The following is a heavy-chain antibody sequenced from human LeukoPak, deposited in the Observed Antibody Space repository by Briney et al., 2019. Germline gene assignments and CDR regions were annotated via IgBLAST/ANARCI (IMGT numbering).Heavy chain of an antibody. CDR1: GFPFSDYY. CDR3: ARGPLGDSSGYYYVSWFDP. Sequence: PGGSLRLSCAASGFPFSDYYMSWIRQAPGKGLEWVSVIYSGGSTYYADSVKGRFTISRDNSKNTLYLQMNSLRAEDTAVYYCARGPLGDSSGYYYVSWFDPWGQGTLVTVSS. V-gene: IGHV3-66*01. J-gene: IGHJ5*02. CDR2: IYSGGST. D-gene: IGHD3-22*01.